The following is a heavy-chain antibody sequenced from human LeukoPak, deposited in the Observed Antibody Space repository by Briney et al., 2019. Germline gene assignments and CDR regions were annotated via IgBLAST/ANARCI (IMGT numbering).Heavy chain of an antibody. CDR2: ISYDGGNK. J-gene: IGHJ4*02. CDR1: GFTFSSYA. CDR3: ARGLLRWLHSAFDY. V-gene: IGHV3-30-3*01. Sequence: GRSLRLSCAASGFTFSSYAMHWVRQAPGKGLEWVAVISYDGGNKYYADSVKGRFTISRDNSKNTLYLQMNSLRAEDTAVYYCARGLLRWLHSAFDYWGQGTLVTVSS. D-gene: IGHD5-12*01.